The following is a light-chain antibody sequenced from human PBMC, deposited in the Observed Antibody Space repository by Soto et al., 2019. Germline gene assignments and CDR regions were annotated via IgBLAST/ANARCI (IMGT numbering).Light chain of an antibody. CDR3: SSYTTSNTRQIV. V-gene: IGLV2-14*03. CDR1: SSDVGGYNY. CDR2: DVT. J-gene: IGLJ1*01. Sequence: QSALTQPASVSGSPGQSITISCTGTSSDVGGYNYVSWYQRHPGKAPKLIIYDVTSRPSGVSIRFSGSKSDNTASLTISGLQPEDEADYHCSSYTTSNTRQIVFGTGTKVTVL.